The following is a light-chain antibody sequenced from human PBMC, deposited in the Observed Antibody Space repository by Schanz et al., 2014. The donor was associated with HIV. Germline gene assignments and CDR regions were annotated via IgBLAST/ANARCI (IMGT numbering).Light chain of an antibody. CDR3: QSYDSSNPGI. CDR2: ESD. CDR1: SGSISSAY. Sequence: FMLTQPHSVSASPGKTVIISCTRSSGSISSAYVQWYQHRPGSAPITLIYESDQRHSGVPARFSASIDSSSNSATLSISGLEAEDEADYYCQSYDSSNPGIFGGGTKLTVL. J-gene: IGLJ2*01. V-gene: IGLV6-57*04.